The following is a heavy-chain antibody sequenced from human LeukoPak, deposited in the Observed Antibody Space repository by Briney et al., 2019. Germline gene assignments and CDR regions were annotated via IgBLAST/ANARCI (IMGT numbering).Heavy chain of an antibody. CDR3: AKGRDDSSGYKAFDI. CDR2: TSGSGGTT. Sequence: GGSLRLSCAASGFTFSSYAMSWVRQAPGKGLEWVSATSGSGGTTYYADSVKGRFTISRDNSKNTLYLQMNSLRAEDTAVYYCAKGRDDSSGYKAFDIWGQGTMVTVSS. CDR1: GFTFSSYA. J-gene: IGHJ3*02. D-gene: IGHD3-22*01. V-gene: IGHV3-23*01.